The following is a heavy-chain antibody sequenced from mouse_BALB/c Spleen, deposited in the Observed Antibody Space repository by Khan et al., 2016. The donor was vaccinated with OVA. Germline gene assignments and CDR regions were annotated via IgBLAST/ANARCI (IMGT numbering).Heavy chain of an antibody. J-gene: IGHJ2*01. CDR2: ISYSGNT. D-gene: IGHD1-1*01. CDR1: GYSITTDYA. CDR3: ARVYGGDFDY. Sequence: VQLKESGPGLVKPSQSLSLTCTVTGYSITTDYAWNWIRQFPGNKLEWMGFISYSGNTKYNPSLKSRISITRDTSKNRFFLQLKSVTTEDTARYYCARVYGGDFDYWGQGTTLTVSS. V-gene: IGHV3-2*02.